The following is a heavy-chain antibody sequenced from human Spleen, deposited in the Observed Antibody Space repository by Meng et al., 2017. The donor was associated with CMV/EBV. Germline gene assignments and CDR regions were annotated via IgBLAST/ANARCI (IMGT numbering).Heavy chain of an antibody. CDR2: INWNGITT. CDR3: AKESIYCGGDCWYYFDY. V-gene: IGHV3-43*01. Sequence: GESLKISCAASGFTFSGSAMHWVRQAPGKGLEWVSLINWNGITTYYADSVKGRFTISRDNSKNSLYLQMNSLRTEDTALYYCAKESIYCGGDCWYYFDYWGQGTPVTVSS. D-gene: IGHD2-21*01. CDR1: GFTFSGSA. J-gene: IGHJ4*02.